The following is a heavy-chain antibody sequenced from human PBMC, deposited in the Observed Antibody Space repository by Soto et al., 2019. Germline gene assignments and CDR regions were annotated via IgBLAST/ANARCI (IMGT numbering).Heavy chain of an antibody. Sequence: SETLSLTCAVYGGSFSGSYWSWIRQPPGKGLEWIGEINHSGSTNYNPSLKSRVTISVDTSKNQFSLKLSSVTAADTAVYYCARERLLLWFGKATWFDPWGQGTLVTVSS. D-gene: IGHD3-10*01. J-gene: IGHJ5*02. CDR2: INHSGST. V-gene: IGHV4-34*01. CDR1: GGSFSGSY. CDR3: ARERLLLWFGKATWFDP.